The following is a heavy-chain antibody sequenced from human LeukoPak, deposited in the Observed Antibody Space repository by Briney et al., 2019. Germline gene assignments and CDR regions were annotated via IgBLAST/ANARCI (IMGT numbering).Heavy chain of an antibody. CDR2: ISSSSSYI. J-gene: IGHJ4*02. D-gene: IGHD1-26*01. CDR3: ARAMGELLVDY. V-gene: IGHV3-21*01. CDR1: DFTFSSYS. Sequence: PGGPLELSCPPLDFTFSSYSWNWFRRPPGKGWSGVSSISSSSSYIYYADSVKGRFTISRDNAKNSLYLQMNSLRAEDTAVYYCARAMGELLVDYWGQGTLVTVSS.